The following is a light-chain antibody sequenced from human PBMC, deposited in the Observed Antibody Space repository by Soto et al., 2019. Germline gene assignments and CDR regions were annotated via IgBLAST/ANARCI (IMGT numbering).Light chain of an antibody. Sequence: EIVLTQSPATLSLSPGARATLFCRASQSISSCLVWFQHNPGQAPRLVIHDASYRATDIPARFSGSGSGTDFTLTISSLAPEDYAVYYCQQCNTWPLTFGGGTKVEIK. CDR3: QQCNTWPLT. V-gene: IGKV3-11*01. J-gene: IGKJ4*01. CDR1: QSISSC. CDR2: DAS.